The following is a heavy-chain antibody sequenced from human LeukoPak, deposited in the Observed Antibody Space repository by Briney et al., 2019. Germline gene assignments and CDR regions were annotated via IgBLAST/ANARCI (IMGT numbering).Heavy chain of an antibody. Sequence: GRSLRLSCAASGFIFSTYGMNWVRQVPGKGLEWVAVIWYDGNNKYYADSVKDRFTISRDNSKNTLYLQMNSLKAEDTAVYYCARDKKYYYGSSGSYSSFDYWGQGTLVTVSS. CDR2: IWYDGNNK. CDR1: GFIFSTYG. J-gene: IGHJ4*02. CDR3: ARDKKYYYGSSGSYSSFDY. D-gene: IGHD3-22*01. V-gene: IGHV3-33*01.